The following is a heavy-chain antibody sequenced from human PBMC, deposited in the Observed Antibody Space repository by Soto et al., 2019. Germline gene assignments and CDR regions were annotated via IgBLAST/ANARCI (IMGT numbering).Heavy chain of an antibody. J-gene: IGHJ4*02. D-gene: IGHD3-10*01. CDR1: GYTFTGYY. CDR3: ATPTPLRGAMITNINFDF. V-gene: IGHV1-2*02. Sequence: GASVKVSCKASGYTFTGYYMHWVRQAPGQGLEWMGCINPTSGGTNYAQKFQGRVTMTRDTFTSTAYMDLSRLTSDDTAVYYCATPTPLRGAMITNINFDFWGQGTPVTVSS. CDR2: INPTSGGT.